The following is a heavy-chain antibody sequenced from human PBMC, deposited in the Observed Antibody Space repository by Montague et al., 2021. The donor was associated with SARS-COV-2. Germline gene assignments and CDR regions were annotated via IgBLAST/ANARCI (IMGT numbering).Heavy chain of an antibody. CDR2: IFHTGST. CDR3: ALLVRSSSGNYFKFEY. CDR1: GVSISSTNW. V-gene: IGHV4-4*02. D-gene: IGHD1-26*01. Sequence: SETLSLTCTVSGVSISSTNWWTWVRQPPGKRQEWLGEIFHTGSTNYNPCLRGRMTISVDKTKNQFSLNLNSLTAADTAMYYCALLVRSSSGNYFKFEYWGQGTLVTVSS. J-gene: IGHJ4*02.